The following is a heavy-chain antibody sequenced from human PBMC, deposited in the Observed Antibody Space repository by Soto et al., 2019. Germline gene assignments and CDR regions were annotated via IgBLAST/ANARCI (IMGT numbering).Heavy chain of an antibody. CDR1: RGTFGSHA. D-gene: IGHD6-25*01. CDR2: IIPMFNSA. CDR3: ARYRAAAYDM. V-gene: IGHV1-69*01. Sequence: QVPLGQSGAEVKMPGSSVKVSCKTSRGTFGSHAISWLRQAPGQGFEWMGEIIPMFNSATYAQKFQGRITILAAEATGTATLELSRLRLDDTAVYYCARYRAAAYDMWGTGTLVTVSS. J-gene: IGHJ3*02.